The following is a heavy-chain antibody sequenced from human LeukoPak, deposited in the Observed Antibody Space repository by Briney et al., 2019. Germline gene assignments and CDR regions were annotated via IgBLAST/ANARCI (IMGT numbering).Heavy chain of an antibody. V-gene: IGHV3-64D*09. J-gene: IGHJ6*02. D-gene: IGHD3-10*01. CDR1: GFTFSSYA. Sequence: GGSLRLSCSASGFTFSSYAMHWVRQAPGKGLEYVSAISSNGVSTYYADSVKGRFTIYRDNSKNTLYLQMSSLRAEDTAVYYCVKSPPLWFVLMDVWGQGTTVTVS. CDR2: ISSNGVST. CDR3: VKSPPLWFVLMDV.